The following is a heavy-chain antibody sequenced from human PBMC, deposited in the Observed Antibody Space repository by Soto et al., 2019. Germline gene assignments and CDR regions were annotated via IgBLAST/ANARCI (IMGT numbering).Heavy chain of an antibody. CDR3: AKVRYSSPMGYYYGMDV. D-gene: IGHD6-19*01. CDR2: IIPIFGTA. V-gene: IGHV1-69*01. CDR1: RVAFSKFI. J-gene: IGHJ6*02. Sequence: QAQLEQSGGEVKKPGSSVKVSCKASRVAFSKFIVTWVRQAPGLGLEWVGGIIPIFGTATYAQKFQGRVTITADDSTSTSYMEVNNLRSEDTAVYYCAKVRYSSPMGYYYGMDVWGQGTTVTVSS.